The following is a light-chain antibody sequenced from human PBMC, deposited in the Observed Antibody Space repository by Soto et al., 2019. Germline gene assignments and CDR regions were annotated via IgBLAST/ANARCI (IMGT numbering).Light chain of an antibody. CDR2: DVS. J-gene: IGLJ1*01. V-gene: IGLV2-14*03. CDR1: SSDVGGYNY. CDR3: SSYTSSSSLGV. Sequence: QSALTQPASVSGSPGQSITISCTGTSSDVGGYNYVSWYQHHPGKAPKLMIYDVSNRPSGVPNRFSGSKSGNTASLTISGLQAEDEADYYCSSYTSSSSLGVFGTGTKVTVL.